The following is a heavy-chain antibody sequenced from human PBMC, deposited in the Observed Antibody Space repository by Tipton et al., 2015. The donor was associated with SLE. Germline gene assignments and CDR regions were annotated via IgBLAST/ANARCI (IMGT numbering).Heavy chain of an antibody. CDR3: ARDIWFDP. CDR2: INHSGST. V-gene: IGHV4-34*01. CDR1: GGSFSGYY. J-gene: IGHJ5*02. Sequence: LRLSCAVYGGSFSGYYWSWIRQPPGKGLEWIGEINHSGSTNYNPSLKSRVTISVDTSKNQFSLKLSSVTAADTAVYYCARDIWFDPWGQGTLVTVSS.